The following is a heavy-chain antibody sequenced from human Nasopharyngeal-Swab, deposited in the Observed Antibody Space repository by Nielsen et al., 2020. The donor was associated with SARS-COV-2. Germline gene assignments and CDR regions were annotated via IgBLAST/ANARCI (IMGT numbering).Heavy chain of an antibody. J-gene: IGHJ4*02. V-gene: IGHV4-59*12. CDR1: GDSMTSSW. CDR3: AREVVGGLVDS. D-gene: IGHD1-26*01. Sequence: SETLSLTCTVSGDSMTSSWWTWIRQSPGKGLEWIGYFYHTGNTNYNPSLKSRVTISVDMSKNQFSLKLSSVAAADTAVYYCAREVVGGLVDSWGQGTLVTVSS. CDR2: FYHTGNT.